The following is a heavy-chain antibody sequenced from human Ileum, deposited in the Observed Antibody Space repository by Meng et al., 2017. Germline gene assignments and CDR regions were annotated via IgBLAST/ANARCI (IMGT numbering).Heavy chain of an antibody. CDR1: EYSFSNYY. J-gene: IGHJ4*02. D-gene: IGHD3-16*01. CDR3: VREFRGGYFDY. Sequence: QWRLVQSGAEVKKPGASVKVSFKSSEYSFSNYYLHWMRQAPGQGLEWLGVSNPGGGSTNYAQKFQGRVTMTRDTSANTVYMELGSLKSEDTAVYYCVREFRGGYFDYWGQGTLVTVSS. CDR2: SNPGGGST. V-gene: IGHV1-46*01.